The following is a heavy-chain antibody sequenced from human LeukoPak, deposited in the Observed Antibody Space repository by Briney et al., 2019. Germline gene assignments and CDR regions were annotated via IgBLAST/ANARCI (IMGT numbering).Heavy chain of an antibody. Sequence: SETLSLTCTVSGGSISSSSYYWGWIRQPPGKGLEWIGSLYYSGSTYYNPPLRSRVTISVDTSKNQFSLKLTSVTAADTAVYYCAKSLLGSTDDAFDIWGQGTMVTVSS. V-gene: IGHV4-39*01. CDR2: LYYSGST. CDR1: GGSISSSSYY. CDR3: AKSLLGSTDDAFDI. J-gene: IGHJ3*02. D-gene: IGHD2-2*03.